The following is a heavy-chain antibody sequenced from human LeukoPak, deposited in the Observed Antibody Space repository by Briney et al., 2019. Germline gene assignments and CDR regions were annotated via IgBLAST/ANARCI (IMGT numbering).Heavy chain of an antibody. CDR2: LWDDGSNK. V-gene: IGHV3-33*06. D-gene: IGHD6-19*01. J-gene: IGHJ4*02. CDR3: AKDRAHYSSGWRGFFDY. CDR1: GFTFSSYG. Sequence: PGGAPRLASAAYGFTFSSYGMHWDRQAPGKGLEWVAVLWDDGSNKYYADSVKGQFTISRDNSKNTLYLQMNSLRAEDTAVYYCAKDRAHYSSGWRGFFDYWGQGTLVTVSS.